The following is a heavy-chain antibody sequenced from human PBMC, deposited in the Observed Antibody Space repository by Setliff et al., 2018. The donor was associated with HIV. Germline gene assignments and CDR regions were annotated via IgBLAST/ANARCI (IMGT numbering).Heavy chain of an antibody. CDR3: TSSGYTFAFNWFDP. Sequence: PSETLSLTCAVSGYSISTAYYWGWIRQPPGKGLEWIGSVYHSGTTYYNPSLKSRVPVSVDTSTNQFSLKLSSVSAADTAVYYCTSSGYTFAFNWFDPWGQGTLVTVSS. J-gene: IGHJ5*02. V-gene: IGHV4-38-2*01. CDR1: GYSISTAYY. CDR2: VYHSGTT. D-gene: IGHD5-18*01.